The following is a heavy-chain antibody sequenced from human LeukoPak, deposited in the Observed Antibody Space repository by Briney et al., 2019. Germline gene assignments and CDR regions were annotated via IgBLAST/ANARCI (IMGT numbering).Heavy chain of an antibody. J-gene: IGHJ3*02. CDR3: AREKMWIQLWLHAFDI. Sequence: SETLSLTCTVSGGSISSSSYYWGWTRQPPGKGLEWIGSIYYSGSTYYNPSLKSRVTISVDTSKNQFSLKLSSVTAADTAVYYCAREKMWIQLWLHAFDIWGQGTMVTVSS. CDR2: IYYSGST. V-gene: IGHV4-39*07. CDR1: GGSISSSSYY. D-gene: IGHD5-18*01.